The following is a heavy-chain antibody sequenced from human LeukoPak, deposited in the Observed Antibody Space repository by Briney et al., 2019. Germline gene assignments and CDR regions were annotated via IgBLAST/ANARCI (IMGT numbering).Heavy chain of an antibody. Sequence: PGGSLRLSCAASGFTFSSYAMSWVRQAPGKGLEWVSAISGSGGSTYYADSVKGRFTISRDNSKNTLYLQMNSLRAEDTAVYYCAKEEQGNWNYVHWYFDLWGRGTLVTVSS. J-gene: IGHJ2*01. D-gene: IGHD1-7*01. CDR2: ISGSGGST. V-gene: IGHV3-23*01. CDR1: GFTFSSYA. CDR3: AKEEQGNWNYVHWYFDL.